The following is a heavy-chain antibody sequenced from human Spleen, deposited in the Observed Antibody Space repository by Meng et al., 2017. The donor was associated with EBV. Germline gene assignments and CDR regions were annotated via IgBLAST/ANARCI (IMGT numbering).Heavy chain of an antibody. Sequence: VQRVQSGAEVKKPGASVKVSCKASGYTFTSYDISWVRQAPGQGLEWMGWISAYNGNTNYAQKLQGRVTMTTDTSTSTAYMELRSLRSDDTAVYYCARDHRVAAAGTQSWFDPWGQGTLVTVSS. CDR2: ISAYNGNT. CDR3: ARDHRVAAAGTQSWFDP. V-gene: IGHV1-18*01. J-gene: IGHJ5*02. CDR1: GYTFTSYD. D-gene: IGHD6-13*01.